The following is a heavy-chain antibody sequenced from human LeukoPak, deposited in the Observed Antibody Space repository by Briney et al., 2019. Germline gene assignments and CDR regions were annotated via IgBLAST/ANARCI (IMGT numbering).Heavy chain of an antibody. CDR2: ISGSGGST. CDR3: AKEGSSYYDYVWGSYRSYFDY. Sequence: GGSLRLSCAASGFTVSSNYMSWVRQAPGKGLEWVSAISGSGGSTYYADSVKGRFTISRDNSKNTLYLQMNSLRAEDTAVYYCAKEGSSYYDYVWGSYRSYFDYWGQGTLVTVSS. D-gene: IGHD3-16*02. J-gene: IGHJ4*02. CDR1: GFTVSSNY. V-gene: IGHV3-23*01.